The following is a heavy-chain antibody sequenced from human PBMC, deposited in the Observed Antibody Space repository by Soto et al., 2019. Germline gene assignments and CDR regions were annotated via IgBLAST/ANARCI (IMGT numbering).Heavy chain of an antibody. CDR2: IIPIFGTA. V-gene: IGHV1-69*13. D-gene: IGHD6-19*01. J-gene: IGHJ4*02. Sequence: SVKVSCKASGGTFSSYAISWVRQAPGQGLEWMGWIIPIFGTANYAQKFQGRVTITVDESMSTAYMELSSLSYEDTAVYYCAREAAAVLGLDYWGQGTLVTVSS. CDR1: GGTFSSYA. CDR3: AREAAAVLGLDY.